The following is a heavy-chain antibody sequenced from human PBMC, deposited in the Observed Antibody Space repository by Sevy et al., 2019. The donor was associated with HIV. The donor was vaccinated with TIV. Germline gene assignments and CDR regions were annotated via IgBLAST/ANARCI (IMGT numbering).Heavy chain of an antibody. J-gene: IGHJ6*02. D-gene: IGHD6-6*01. CDR3: TTEYSSSSGYYYYGMDV. Sequence: GGSLRLSCAASGFTFSNAWMSWVRQAPGKGLEWVGRIKSKTDGGTTDYAAPVKGRFTISRDDSKNTLYLQMNSLKTEETAVYYCTTEYSSSSGYYYYGMDVWGQGTTVTVSS. CDR1: GFTFSNAW. CDR2: IKSKTDGGTT. V-gene: IGHV3-15*01.